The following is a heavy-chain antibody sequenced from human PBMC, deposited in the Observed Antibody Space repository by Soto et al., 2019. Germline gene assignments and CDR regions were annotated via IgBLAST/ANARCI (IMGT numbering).Heavy chain of an antibody. V-gene: IGHV2-26*01. J-gene: IGHJ4*02. Sequence: QVTLKESGPVLVKPTATLTLTCTVSGFSLSNARMGVSWIRQPPGKALEWLAHIFSNDEKSYSTSLKSRLTISKDTSKSQVVLTMTNIDPVDTATYYCARIVTHYDVDYWGQGTLVTVSS. D-gene: IGHD3-3*01. CDR3: ARIVTHYDVDY. CDR2: IFSNDEK. CDR1: GFSLSNARMG.